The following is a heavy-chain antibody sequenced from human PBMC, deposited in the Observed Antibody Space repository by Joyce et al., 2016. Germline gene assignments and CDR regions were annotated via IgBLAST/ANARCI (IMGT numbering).Heavy chain of an antibody. Sequence: EVQLVQSGAEVKKPGEYLKISCKASGYRFTTHWIGCVRQLPGKGLEWMGIIYPGDSDIRYSPSFQGQVTISADRSISTAYLQWNSLKASDTAMYFCARDNGRDGYNWGFYFDYWGQGTLVTVSS. J-gene: IGHJ4*02. CDR1: GYRFTTHW. V-gene: IGHV5-51*01. CDR2: IYPGDSDI. D-gene: IGHD5-24*01. CDR3: ARDNGRDGYNWGFYFDY.